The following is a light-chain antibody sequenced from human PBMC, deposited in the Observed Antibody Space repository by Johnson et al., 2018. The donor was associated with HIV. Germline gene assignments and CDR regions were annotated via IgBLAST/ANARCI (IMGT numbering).Light chain of an antibody. V-gene: IGLV1-51*02. CDR3: GTWDSSLDAYV. CDR2: ENN. CDR1: SSNIGNNY. Sequence: QAVLTQPPSVSAAPGQKVTISCSGSSSNIGNNYVSWYQQLPRTAPKLLIYENNKRPSGIPDRFSGSKSDTSATLGITGLQTGDEADYYCGTWDSSLDAYVFGTGTKVAVL. J-gene: IGLJ1*01.